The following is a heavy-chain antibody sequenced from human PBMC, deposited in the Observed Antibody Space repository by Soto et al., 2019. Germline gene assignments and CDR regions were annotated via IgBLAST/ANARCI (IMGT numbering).Heavy chain of an antibody. Sequence: ASVKVSCKASGYSFTSYYMHWVRQAPGQGLEWMGIINPSGGSTSYAQKFQGRVTMTRDTSTITVYMELSSLRDEDTAVYFFAMAIAVGSTSLDYWGLGTRVTVSS. V-gene: IGHV1-46*03. D-gene: IGHD6-19*01. J-gene: IGHJ4*02. CDR2: INPSGGST. CDR3: AMAIAVGSTSLDY. CDR1: GYSFTSYY.